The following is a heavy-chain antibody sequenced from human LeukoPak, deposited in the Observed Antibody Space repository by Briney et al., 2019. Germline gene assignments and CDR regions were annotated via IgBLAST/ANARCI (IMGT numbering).Heavy chain of an antibody. CDR1: GFTFSDYY. D-gene: IGHD6-13*01. CDR2: LSTSGTTL. Sequence: KSGGSLRPSCAASGFTFSDYYMSWIRQAPGRGLEWISYLSTSGTTLYYADSVKGRFTISRDNAQNSLYLQMNSLRAEDTAVCFCARVTADGVDYWGQGTLVIVSS. J-gene: IGHJ4*02. V-gene: IGHV3-11*01. CDR3: ARVTADGVDY.